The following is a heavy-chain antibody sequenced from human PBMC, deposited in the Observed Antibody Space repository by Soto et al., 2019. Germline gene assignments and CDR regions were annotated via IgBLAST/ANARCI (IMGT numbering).Heavy chain of an antibody. D-gene: IGHD6-13*01. J-gene: IGHJ4*02. V-gene: IGHV3-23*01. Sequence: EVQLLESGGGLVQPGGSLRLSCAASGFTFSNYAMSWVRQAPGKGLEWVSDISGSGGSTYYADSVKGRFTISRDNSKNTLYLQMNSLRAEDTAVYYCAKACERSSWTPSDYWGQGTLVTVSS. CDR3: AKACERSSWTPSDY. CDR2: ISGSGGST. CDR1: GFTFSNYA.